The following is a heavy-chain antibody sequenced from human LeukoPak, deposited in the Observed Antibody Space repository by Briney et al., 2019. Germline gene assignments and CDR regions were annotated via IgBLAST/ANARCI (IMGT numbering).Heavy chain of an antibody. CDR3: ARHLGDGYNSGFDY. D-gene: IGHD5-24*01. CDR1: GGSISSYY. CDR2: IYTSGST. V-gene: IGHV4-4*09. J-gene: IGHJ4*02. Sequence: SETLPLTCTVSGGSISSYYWSWIRQPPGKGLEWIGYIYTSGSTNYNPSLKSRVTISVDTSKNQFSLKLSSVTAADTAVYYCARHLGDGYNSGFDYWGQGTLATVSS.